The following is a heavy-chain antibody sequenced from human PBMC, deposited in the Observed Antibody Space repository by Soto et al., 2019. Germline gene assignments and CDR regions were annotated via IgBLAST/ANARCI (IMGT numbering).Heavy chain of an antibody. CDR2: ISWNGAAT. CDR1: GFTFDDYA. J-gene: IGHJ4*02. CDR3: ANLHLYGSGFDC. Sequence: EVQLVESGGGLVQPGGSLRLSCAASGFTFDDYAIHWVRQAPGKGLVWVSGISWNGAATGYVDSVKGRFSISRGNTNNTLYLQMVSLRSEDTAVYYCANLHLYGSGFDCWGQGTLVTVSS. D-gene: IGHD3-10*01. V-gene: IGHV3-9*01.